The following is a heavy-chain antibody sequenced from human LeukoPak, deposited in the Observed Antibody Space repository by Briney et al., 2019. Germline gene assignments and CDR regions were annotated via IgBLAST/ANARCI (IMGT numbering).Heavy chain of an antibody. CDR1: GFSFNYYV. V-gene: IGHV3-23*01. Sequence: GGSLRLSCAASGFSFNYYVVSWVRQAPGKGLEWVSAISGSGVSTYYADSVKGRFAVSRDNSKNTLYLQMNNLRAEDTAVYYCAKARPNTYGDWTAFDYWGQGTLVTVSS. J-gene: IGHJ4*02. CDR3: AKARPNTYGDWTAFDY. D-gene: IGHD4-17*01. CDR2: ISGSGVST.